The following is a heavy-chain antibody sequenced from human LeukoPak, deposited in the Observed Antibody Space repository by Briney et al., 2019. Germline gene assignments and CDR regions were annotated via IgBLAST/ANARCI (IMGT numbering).Heavy chain of an antibody. Sequence: GGSLRLSCAASGFTFSSYSMNWVRQAPGKGLEWVSSISSSSSYIYYADSVKGRFTISRDNAKNSLYLQMNSLRAEDTAVYYCARELSVGASDAFDIWGQGTMVTVSS. V-gene: IGHV3-21*01. J-gene: IGHJ3*02. D-gene: IGHD1-26*01. CDR2: ISSSSSYI. CDR3: ARELSVGASDAFDI. CDR1: GFTFSSYS.